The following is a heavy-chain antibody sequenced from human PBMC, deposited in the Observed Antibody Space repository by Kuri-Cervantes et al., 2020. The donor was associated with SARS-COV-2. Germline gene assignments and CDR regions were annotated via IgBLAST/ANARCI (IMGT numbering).Heavy chain of an antibody. CDR1: GLPFGDYY. J-gene: IGHJ4*02. D-gene: IGHD3-10*01. V-gene: IGHV3-11*04. Sequence: GGLLRPPCPASGLPFGDYYRSWFRKAPGKGLEWVSYISSSGSTIYYADTVKGRFTISRDNAKNSLYLQMNTLRAEDTAVYYCSKDPSPYAVLLWFGEFGFDYWGQGTLVTVSS. CDR3: SKDPSPYAVLLWFGEFGFDY. CDR2: ISSSGSTI.